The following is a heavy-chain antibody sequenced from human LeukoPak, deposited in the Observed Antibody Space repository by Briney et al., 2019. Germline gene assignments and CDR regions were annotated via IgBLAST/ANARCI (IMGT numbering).Heavy chain of an antibody. D-gene: IGHD6-19*01. J-gene: IGHJ5*02. CDR3: ARGLRGCISGWYRRGHWFDP. V-gene: IGHV4-34*01. CDR1: GGSFSGYY. Sequence: SETLSLTCAVYGGSFSGYYWSWIRQPPGKGLEWIGEINHSGSTNYNPSLKSRVTISVDTSKNQFSLKLSSVTAADTAVYYCARGLRGCISGWYRRGHWFDPWGQGILVTVSS. CDR2: INHSGST.